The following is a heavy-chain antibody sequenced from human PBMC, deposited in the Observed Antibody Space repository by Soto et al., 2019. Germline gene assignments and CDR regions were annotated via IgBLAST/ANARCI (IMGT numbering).Heavy chain of an antibody. CDR1: GYNFSSYW. D-gene: IGHD3-22*01. J-gene: IGHJ4*02. V-gene: IGHV5-51*01. CDR3: VRATYFSDSSGYTRCFDS. CDR2: ILPGVSDT. Sequence: GESLKISCKGSGYNFSSYWIAWVRQTPVKGLEWMGIILPGVSDTRYSPSFRGQVSISADKSLSTAYLQWSSLKTEDTAVYYCVRATYFSDSSGYTRCFDSWGQGTLVTVSS.